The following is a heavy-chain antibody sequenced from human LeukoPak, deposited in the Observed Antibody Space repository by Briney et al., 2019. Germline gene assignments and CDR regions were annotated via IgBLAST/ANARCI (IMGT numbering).Heavy chain of an antibody. CDR1: GGSFSGYY. V-gene: IGHV4-34*01. J-gene: IGHJ4*02. CDR3: ARGSGWFGELSRDY. CDR2: INHSGST. Sequence: SETLSLTCAVYGGSFSGYYWSWIRQPPGKGLEWIGEINHSGSTNYNPSLKSRVTISVDTSKNQFSLKLSSVTAADTAAYYCARGSGWFGELSRDYWGQGTLVTVSS. D-gene: IGHD3-10*01.